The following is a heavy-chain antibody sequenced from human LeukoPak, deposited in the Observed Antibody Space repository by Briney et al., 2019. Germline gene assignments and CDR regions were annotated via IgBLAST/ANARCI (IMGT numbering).Heavy chain of an antibody. J-gene: IGHJ4*02. D-gene: IGHD5-12*01. V-gene: IGHV5-51*01. CDR3: ARQLGYSGYFDY. CDR1: GFTFSSYE. CDR2: IYPGDSDT. Sequence: SGGSLRLSCAASGFTFSSYEMNWVRQAPGKGLEWMGIIYPGDSDTRYSPSFQGQVTISADKSISTAYLQWSSLKASDTAMYYCARQLGYSGYFDYWGQGTLVTVSS.